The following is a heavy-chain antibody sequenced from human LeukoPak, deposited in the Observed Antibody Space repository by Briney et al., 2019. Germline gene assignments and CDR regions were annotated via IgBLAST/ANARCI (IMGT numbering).Heavy chain of an antibody. CDR2: IYTSGST. V-gene: IGHV4-4*07. CDR3: ARDGFHDFWSGYYLNWFDP. Sequence: PSETLSLTCTVSGGSMSSYYWSWIRQPAGKGLEWIGRIYTSGSTNYNPSLKSRVTMSVDTSKNQFSLKLSSVTAADTAVYYCARDGFHDFWSGYYLNWFDPSGQGTLVTVSS. CDR1: GGSMSSYY. D-gene: IGHD3-3*01. J-gene: IGHJ5*02.